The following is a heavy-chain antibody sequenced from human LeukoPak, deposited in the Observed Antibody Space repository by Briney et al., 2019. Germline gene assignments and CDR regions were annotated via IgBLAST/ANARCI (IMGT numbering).Heavy chain of an antibody. CDR2: TKPDGTAE. J-gene: IGHJ4*02. CDR3: ARDGGLHTNFDY. CDR1: GFTFNNYA. V-gene: IGHV3-7*01. D-gene: IGHD2-15*01. Sequence: AGGSLRLSCAAVGFTFNNYAMSWVRQSPGKGLEWVANTKPDGTAEYYADSVRGRFTTSRDNANNFLYLQMNSLRGEDTAVYYCARDGGLHTNFDYWGQGTLVTVSS.